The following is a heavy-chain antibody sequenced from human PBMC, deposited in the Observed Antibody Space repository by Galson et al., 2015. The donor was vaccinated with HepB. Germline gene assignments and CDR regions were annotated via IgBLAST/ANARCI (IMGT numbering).Heavy chain of an antibody. J-gene: IGHJ2*01. CDR2: IYYSGST. CDR1: GGSISSSSYY. CDR3: ARTGFGKDWYFDL. Sequence: SETLSLTCTVSGGSISSSSYYWGWIRQPPGKGLEWIGSIYYSGSTYYNPSLKSRVTISVDTSKNQFSLKLSSVTAADTAVYYCARTGFGKDWYFDLWGRGTLVTVSS. V-gene: IGHV4-39*01. D-gene: IGHD3-10*01.